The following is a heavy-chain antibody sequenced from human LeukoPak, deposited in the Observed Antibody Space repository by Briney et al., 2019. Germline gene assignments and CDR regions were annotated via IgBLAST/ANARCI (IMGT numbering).Heavy chain of an antibody. D-gene: IGHD1-14*01. J-gene: IGHJ3*01. CDR2: INADGSTA. Sequence: PGGSLRLSCAASGFTFGNSWVHWVRQVPGKGLVWVSLINADGSTATYADSVKGRFTISRDNARNTLSLQMNSLTIEDTAVYYCVVVVEPPDSDGFDVWGQGTMITVSS. CDR1: GFTFGNSW. CDR3: VVVVEPPDSDGFDV. V-gene: IGHV3-74*01.